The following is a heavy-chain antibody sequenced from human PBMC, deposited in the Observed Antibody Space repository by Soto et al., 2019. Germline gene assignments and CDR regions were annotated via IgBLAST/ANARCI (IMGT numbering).Heavy chain of an antibody. CDR2: IFHDGTA. CDR1: GVSLTSGNW. V-gene: IGHV4-4*01. D-gene: IGHD3-10*01. CDR3: ARLVYDTRLNYMYFDF. Sequence: SLTCAVSGVSLTSGNWWTWVRQSPQRGLEYIGEIFHDGTANYYPSFERRVAMSVDTSRNQFSLKLTSVTAADTAVYFCARLVYDTRLNYMYFDFWGPGTLVTVSS. J-gene: IGHJ4*02.